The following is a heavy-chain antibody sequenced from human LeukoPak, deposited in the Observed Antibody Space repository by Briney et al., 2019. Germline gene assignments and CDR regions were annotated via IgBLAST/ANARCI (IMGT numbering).Heavy chain of an antibody. CDR1: GGSISSSSYY. CDR2: IYYSGGT. Sequence: SETLSLTCTVSGGSISSSSYYWGWLRQPPGKGLEWIGSIYYSGGTYYNPSLKSRVTISVDTSKNQFSLKLSSVTATDTAVYYCARTRRIDTVTDAFDIWGQGTMVTVSS. CDR3: ARTRRIDTVTDAFDI. D-gene: IGHD4-17*01. V-gene: IGHV4-39*01. J-gene: IGHJ3*02.